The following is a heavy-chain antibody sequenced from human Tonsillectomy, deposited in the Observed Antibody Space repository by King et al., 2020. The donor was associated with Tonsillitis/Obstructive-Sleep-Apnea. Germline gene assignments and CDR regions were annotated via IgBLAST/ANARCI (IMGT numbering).Heavy chain of an antibody. D-gene: IGHD2-2*01. Sequence: FQLVQSGGGLVQPGGSLRLSCTASGFTFSYYEMTWVRQAPGKGLEWVSFISSSGNTIYYADSVKGRFTISRDNAKNSTYLQMNSLRADDTAVYYCARDRYIVVIPAAVDAFDIWGQGTMVTVSS. CDR3: ARDRYIVVIPAAVDAFDI. J-gene: IGHJ3*02. V-gene: IGHV3-48*03. CDR1: GFTFSYYE. CDR2: ISSSGNTI.